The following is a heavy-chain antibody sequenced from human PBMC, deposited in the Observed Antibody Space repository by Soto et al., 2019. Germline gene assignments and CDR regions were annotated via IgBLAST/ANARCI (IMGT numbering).Heavy chain of an antibody. V-gene: IGHV3-30-3*01. Sequence: QVQLVESGGGVVQPGRSLRLSCAASGFTFSSYAMHWVRQAPGKGLEWVAVISYDGSNIYYADSVKGRFTISRDNSKNTLYLQMNSLRAEDTAVYYCAREGKNSGSYYAAFDIWGQGTMVTVSS. CDR3: AREGKNSGSYYAAFDI. CDR1: GFTFSSYA. J-gene: IGHJ3*02. D-gene: IGHD1-26*01. CDR2: ISYDGSNI.